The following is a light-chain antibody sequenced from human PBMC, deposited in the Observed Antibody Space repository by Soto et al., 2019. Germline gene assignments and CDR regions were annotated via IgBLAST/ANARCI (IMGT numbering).Light chain of an antibody. CDR3: MQGTRWPPYT. J-gene: IGKJ2*01. CDR1: QSLAYSDRNTY. Sequence: DVVMTQSPLSLPVTLGQPASISCRSSQSLAYSDRNTYLNWFQQSPGQSPRRLIYKVSNRDSGVPDRLSGSGSGTDFTLKISRVEAEDVGVYYCMQGTRWPPYTFGQGTKVEIK. CDR2: KVS. V-gene: IGKV2-30*01.